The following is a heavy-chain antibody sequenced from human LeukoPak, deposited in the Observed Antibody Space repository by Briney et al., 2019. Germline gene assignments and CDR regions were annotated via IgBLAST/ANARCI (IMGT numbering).Heavy chain of an antibody. CDR2: ISRGSTII. CDR3: ARAKRNGFDI. J-gene: IGHJ3*02. V-gene: IGHV3-48*01. CDR1: GFTFSNYS. Sequence: GGSLRLSCAASGFTFSNYSMNWARQAPGKGLEWVSYISRGSTIIYYADSVKGRFTISRDNAKNSLYLQMNSLRAEDTAVYYCARAKRNGFDIWGQGTMVTVSS.